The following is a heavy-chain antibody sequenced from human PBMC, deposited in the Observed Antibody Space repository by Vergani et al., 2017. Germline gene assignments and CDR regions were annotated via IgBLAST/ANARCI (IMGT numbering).Heavy chain of an antibody. CDR2: LSASDRRT. D-gene: IGHD6-19*01. V-gene: IGHV3-23*04. Sequence: EVQLVESGGGLVPPGGSLRLSCEVSGFLFNTYPMNWVRQAPGKGLEWVSTLSASDRRTHYADSVKGRFTISRDNSKNTLFLHMNSLRPEDTAVYYCAKVGRSEVAGTFGAFDIWGQGTMVTVSS. CDR3: AKVGRSEVAGTFGAFDI. CDR1: GFLFNTYP. J-gene: IGHJ3*02.